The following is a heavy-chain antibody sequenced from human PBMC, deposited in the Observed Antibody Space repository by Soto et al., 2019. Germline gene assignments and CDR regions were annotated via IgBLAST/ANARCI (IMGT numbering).Heavy chain of an antibody. V-gene: IGHV1-8*01. D-gene: IGHD6-25*01. CDR2: ISPNRVTT. CDR3: TSDSGWTKNKFDP. CDR1: GYSFNIYE. Sequence: ASVXVSFKSSGYSFNIYEIIFLLQATGQGLDCMAWISPNRVTTGYAQRFQGRLSVTFNTSLTTVYMELSGLRPDDTAVYYCTSDSGWTKNKFDPCGQGPLVNVYS. J-gene: IGHJ5*02.